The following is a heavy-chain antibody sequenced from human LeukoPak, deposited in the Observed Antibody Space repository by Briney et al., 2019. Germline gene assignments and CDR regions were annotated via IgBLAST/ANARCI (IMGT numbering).Heavy chain of an antibody. V-gene: IGHV3-23*01. CDR2: ISGSGPSI. J-gene: IGHJ6*02. CDR1: GFTFSSYA. Sequence: GGSLRLSCAASGFTFSSYAMSWVRQAPGKGLEWVSAISGSGPSIYYADSVKGRFTISRDNSKNTLYLQMNSLRAEDTAVYYCASPQVWLSHGVDVWGQGTTVTVSS. CDR3: ASPQVWLSHGVDV. D-gene: IGHD5-18*01.